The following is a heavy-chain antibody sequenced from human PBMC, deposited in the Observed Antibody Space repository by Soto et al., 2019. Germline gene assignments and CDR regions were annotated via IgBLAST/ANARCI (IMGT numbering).Heavy chain of an antibody. V-gene: IGHV3-23*01. CDR3: AKAEDDYGDQDHFDF. CDR2: IGGSGHNT. CDR1: GFTFSSYA. J-gene: IGHJ4*02. Sequence: EVRLLESGGGLVQPGGSLRLSCAVSGFTFSSYAMSWVRQAPGKGREWVSGIGGSGHNTYYADSVRGRFTISRDIPKNSRYIQINSLRAQDTATYYCAKAEDDYGDQDHFDFWGQGTLVTVS. D-gene: IGHD4-17*01.